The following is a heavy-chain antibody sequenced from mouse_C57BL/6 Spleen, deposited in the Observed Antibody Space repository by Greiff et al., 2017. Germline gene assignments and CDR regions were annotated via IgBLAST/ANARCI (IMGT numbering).Heavy chain of an antibody. CDR3: AREDYDDAMDY. CDR2: INYDGSST. Sequence: DVQLVESEGGLVQPGSSMKLSCTASGFTFSDYYMAWVRQVPEKGLEWVANINYDGSSTYYLDSLKGRFIISRDNAKNILYLQMSSLKSEDTATYYCAREDYDDAMDYWGQGTSVTVSS. D-gene: IGHD2-4*01. V-gene: IGHV5-16*01. CDR1: GFTFSDYY. J-gene: IGHJ4*01.